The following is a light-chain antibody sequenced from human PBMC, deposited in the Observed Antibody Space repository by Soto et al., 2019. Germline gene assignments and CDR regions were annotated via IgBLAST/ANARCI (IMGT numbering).Light chain of an antibody. CDR2: AAS. CDR1: QDIATY. J-gene: IGKJ5*01. CDR3: QQTYSTPIT. V-gene: IGKV1-39*01. Sequence: IQLTQSPSSLSASVGDRVTITCRASQDIATYLAWYQQKPGEAPKLLIYAASTLYGGVPSRFSGSGSGTDFTLTISSLQPEDFATYFCQQTYSTPITFGQGTRLEIK.